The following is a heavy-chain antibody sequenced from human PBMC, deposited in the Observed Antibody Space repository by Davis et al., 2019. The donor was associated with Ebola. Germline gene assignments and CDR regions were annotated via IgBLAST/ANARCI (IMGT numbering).Heavy chain of an antibody. Sequence: GGSLRLSCAASGFTFSSYGMHWVRQAPGKGLEWVAVISYDGSNKYYADSVKGRFTISRDNSKNTVYLQMNSLRAEDTAVYYCARVKPIYGSGSYHYYGMDVWGQGTTVTVSS. V-gene: IGHV3-30*03. J-gene: IGHJ6*02. CDR1: GFTFSSYG. CDR2: ISYDGSNK. CDR3: ARVKPIYGSGSYHYYGMDV. D-gene: IGHD3-10*01.